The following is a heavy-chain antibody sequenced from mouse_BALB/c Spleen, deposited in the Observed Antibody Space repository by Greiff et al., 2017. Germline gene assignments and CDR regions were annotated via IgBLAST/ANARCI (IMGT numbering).Heavy chain of an antibody. Sequence: QVQLQQSGPGLVAPSQSLSITCTVSGFSLTGYGVNWVRQPPGKGLEWLGMIWGDGSTDYNSALKSRLSISKDNSKSQVFLKMNSLQTDDTARYYCARGPYYYGSSYGAMDYWGQGTSVTVSS. CDR2: IWGDGST. J-gene: IGHJ4*01. D-gene: IGHD1-1*01. CDR3: ARGPYYYGSSYGAMDY. CDR1: GFSLTGYG. V-gene: IGHV2-6-7*01.